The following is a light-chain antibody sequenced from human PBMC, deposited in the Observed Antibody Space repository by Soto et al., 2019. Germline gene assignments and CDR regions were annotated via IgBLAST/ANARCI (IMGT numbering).Light chain of an antibody. J-gene: IGKJ5*01. CDR1: QDINKN. CDR3: QQYESLPLT. V-gene: IGKV1-33*01. Sequence: IHLTQSASSVSASVGDRVNITCRASQDINKNLIWYQQKQGKAPKIMIYDASDLETGVPSRFSGSGYGTGFTFTISSLQPEDFATYYCQQYESLPLTFGQGTRLEIK. CDR2: DAS.